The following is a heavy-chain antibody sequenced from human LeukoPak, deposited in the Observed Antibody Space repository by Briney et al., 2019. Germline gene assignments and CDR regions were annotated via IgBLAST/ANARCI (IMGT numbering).Heavy chain of an antibody. Sequence: KTGGSLRLSCAASGFTFSSYEMNWVRQAPGKGLEWVSSISSSSSSYIYYADSVKGRFTISRDNAKNSLYLQMNSLRAEDTAVYYCARGEWWNDVVYFDYWGQGTLVTVSS. D-gene: IGHD1-1*01. J-gene: IGHJ4*02. CDR1: GFTFSSYE. CDR3: ARGEWWNDVVYFDY. CDR2: ISSSSSSYI. V-gene: IGHV3-21*01.